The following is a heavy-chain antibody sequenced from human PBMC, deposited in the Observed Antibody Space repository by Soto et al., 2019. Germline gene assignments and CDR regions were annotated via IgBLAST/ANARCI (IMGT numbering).Heavy chain of an antibody. CDR3: ARGGPSSSSSWYPY. CDR1: GFTFSSYW. D-gene: IGHD6-13*01. Sequence: HPGGSLRLSCAASGFTFSSYWMHWVRHVAEKGLVWVSRIKSDGSSTNYADSVKGRFTISRDNAKNTLYLQMNSLRAEDTAVYYCARGGPSSSSSWYPYWGQGTLVTVSS. V-gene: IGHV3-74*01. J-gene: IGHJ4*02. CDR2: IKSDGSST.